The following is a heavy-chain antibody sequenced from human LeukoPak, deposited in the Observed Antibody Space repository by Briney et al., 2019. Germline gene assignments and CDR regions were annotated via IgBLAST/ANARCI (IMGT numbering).Heavy chain of an antibody. V-gene: IGHV4-30-2*01. Sequence: SETLSLTCTVSGGSISSGDYYRSWIRQPPGKGLEWIGYIYHSGSTYYNPSLKSRVTISVDRSKNQFSLKLSSVTAADTAVYYCARVAHSSSGNAFDIWGQGTMVTVSS. CDR3: ARVAHSSSGNAFDI. CDR1: GGSISSGDYY. D-gene: IGHD6-13*01. J-gene: IGHJ3*02. CDR2: IYHSGST.